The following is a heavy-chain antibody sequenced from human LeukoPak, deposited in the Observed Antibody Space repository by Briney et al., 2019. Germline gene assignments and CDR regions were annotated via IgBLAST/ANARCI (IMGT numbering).Heavy chain of an antibody. Sequence: GGSLRLSCAASGFTFSSYSMTWVRQAPGKGLEWVSSISSSSSYIYYADSVKGRFTISRDNAKNSLYLQMNSLRAEDTAVYYCARDPRGYSGYQLYYFDYWGQGTLVTVSS. V-gene: IGHV3-21*01. D-gene: IGHD5-12*01. J-gene: IGHJ4*02. CDR1: GFTFSSYS. CDR2: ISSSSSYI. CDR3: ARDPRGYSGYQLYYFDY.